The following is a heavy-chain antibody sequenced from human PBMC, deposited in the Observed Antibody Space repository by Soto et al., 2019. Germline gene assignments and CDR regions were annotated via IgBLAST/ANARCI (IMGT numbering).Heavy chain of an antibody. J-gene: IGHJ6*02. V-gene: IGHV6-1*01. CDR3: ARDEGGGYDILTGYPIYYYYGMDV. CDR2: TYYRSKWYN. D-gene: IGHD3-9*01. Sequence: SQTLSLTCAISGDSVSSNSAAWNWIRQSPSRGLEWLGRTYYRSKWYNDYAVSVKSRITINPDTSKNQFSLQLNSVTPEDTAVYYCARDEGGGYDILTGYPIYYYYGMDVWGQGNTVTVSS. CDR1: GDSVSSNSAA.